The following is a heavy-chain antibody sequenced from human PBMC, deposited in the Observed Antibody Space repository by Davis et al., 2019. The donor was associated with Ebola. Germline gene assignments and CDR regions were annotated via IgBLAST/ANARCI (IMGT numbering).Heavy chain of an antibody. CDR2: IGLSGDTA. D-gene: IGHD2-21*01. Sequence: SLMISCVASGFLFSSYVMGWVRPAPGKGLEWVSRIGLSGDTADYGDSLRGRFTISRDNSKHTLYLQMISLRAEDTATYYCARVILWWDDDGGGPTNYYVDFWGQGALVTVSS. V-gene: IGHV3-23*01. J-gene: IGHJ4*02. CDR3: ARVILWWDDDGGGPTNYYVDF. CDR1: GFLFSSYV.